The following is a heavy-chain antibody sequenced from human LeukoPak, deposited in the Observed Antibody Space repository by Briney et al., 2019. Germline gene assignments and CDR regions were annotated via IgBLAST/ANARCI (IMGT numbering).Heavy chain of an antibody. V-gene: IGHV1-46*01. Sequence: GASVKVSWKASGYTFTSYYMHWVRQAPGQGLEWMGIINPSGGSTSYAQKFQGRVTMTRDTSTSTVYMELSSLRSEDTAVYYCARDVGSYCDFWSGYYPLDYWGQGTLVTVSS. J-gene: IGHJ4*02. D-gene: IGHD3-3*01. CDR3: ARDVGSYCDFWSGYYPLDY. CDR2: INPSGGST. CDR1: GYTFTSYY.